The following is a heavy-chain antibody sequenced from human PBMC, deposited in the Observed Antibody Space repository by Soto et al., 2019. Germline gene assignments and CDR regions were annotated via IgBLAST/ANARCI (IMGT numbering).Heavy chain of an antibody. CDR2: IYYSGST. J-gene: IGHJ5*02. D-gene: IGHD2-2*01. Sequence: SETLSLTCTVSGGSISSYYWSWIRQPPGKGLEWIGYIYYSGSTNYNPSLKSRVTMSVDTSKNQFSLKLSSVTAADTAVYYCARQAVVPAAIYEPWFDPWGQGTLVTVSS. V-gene: IGHV4-59*08. CDR1: GGSISSYY. CDR3: ARQAVVPAAIYEPWFDP.